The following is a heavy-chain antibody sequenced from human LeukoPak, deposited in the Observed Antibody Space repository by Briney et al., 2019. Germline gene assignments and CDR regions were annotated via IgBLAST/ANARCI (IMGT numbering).Heavy chain of an antibody. J-gene: IGHJ4*02. D-gene: IGHD5-12*01. CDR3: ASSRGYSGYDDY. V-gene: IGHV4-38-2*02. CDR2: IYHSGST. Sequence: SETLSLTCTVSGYSISSGYYWGWIRQPPGKGLEWIGSIYHSGSTYYNPSLKSRVTISIDTSKNQFSLKLSSVTAADTAVYYCASSRGYSGYDDYWGQGTLVTVSS. CDR1: GYSISSGYY.